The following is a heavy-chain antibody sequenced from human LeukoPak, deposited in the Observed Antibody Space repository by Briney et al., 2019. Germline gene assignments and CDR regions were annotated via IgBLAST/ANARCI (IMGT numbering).Heavy chain of an antibody. CDR3: ARGTHIVVVVTEEVWFDP. J-gene: IGHJ5*02. D-gene: IGHD2-15*01. V-gene: IGHV4-34*01. CDR1: GGSFSGYY. Sequence: SSETLSLTCAVYGGSFSGYYWSWIRQPPGKGLEWMGEINHSGSTNYNPSLKSRVTISVDTSKNQFSLKLSSVTAADTAVYYCARGTHIVVVVTEEVWFDPWGQGTLVTVSS. CDR2: INHSGST.